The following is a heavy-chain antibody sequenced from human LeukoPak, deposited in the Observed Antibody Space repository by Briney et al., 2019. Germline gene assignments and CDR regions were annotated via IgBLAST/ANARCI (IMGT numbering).Heavy chain of an antibody. CDR3: ARDPRHFDS. CDR2: ISGSGHDI. V-gene: IGHV3-11*04. D-gene: IGHD6-6*01. Sequence: GGSLRLSCAASGFTFSDSYMTWVRQAPGKGVEWVAYISGSGHDINYSDSVKGRFTISRDNAKNSLYLQMSSLRVEDTAVYYCARDPRHFDSCGQGTLVTVSS. CDR1: GFTFSDSY. J-gene: IGHJ5*01.